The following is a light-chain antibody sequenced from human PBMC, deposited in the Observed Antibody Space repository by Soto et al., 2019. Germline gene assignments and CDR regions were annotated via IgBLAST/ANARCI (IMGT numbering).Light chain of an antibody. V-gene: IGLV3-16*01. CDR1: ALPKKY. CDR3: LSADSSGTYV. CDR2: KDS. Sequence: SYKLTQPPSVSVSLGQMARITCSGEALPKKYAYWYQQKPGQFPVLVIYKDSERPSGIPERFSGSSSGTIVTLTISGVQAEDEADYYCLSADSSGTYVFGTGTKLTVL. J-gene: IGLJ1*01.